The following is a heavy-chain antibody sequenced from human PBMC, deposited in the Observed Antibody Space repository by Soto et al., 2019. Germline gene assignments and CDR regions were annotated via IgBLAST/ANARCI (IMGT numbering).Heavy chain of an antibody. V-gene: IGHV4-30-2*01. J-gene: IGHJ3*02. CDR2: IYHSGST. CDR3: ARVAAYCGGDCYSAFDI. D-gene: IGHD2-21*02. Sequence: SETLSLTCAVSGGSISSGGYSWSWIRQPPGKGLEWIGYIYHSGSTYYNPSLKSRVTISVDRSKNQFSLKLSSVTAADTAVYYCARVAAYCGGDCYSAFDIWGQGTMVTVSS. CDR1: GGSISSGGYS.